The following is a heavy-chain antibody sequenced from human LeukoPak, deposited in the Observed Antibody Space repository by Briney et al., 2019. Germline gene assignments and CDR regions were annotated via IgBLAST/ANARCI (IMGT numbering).Heavy chain of an antibody. D-gene: IGHD6-13*01. Sequence: GGSLRLSCAASGFTFRTFAMSWVREAPGKGLGWVSGFSDNSGSTYYADSVKGRFTISRDNSKDTLYLQMDGLRAEDTAIYYCAKDGPYSSSWYRGYFDYWGQGTLVTVSS. CDR1: GFTFRTFA. V-gene: IGHV3-23*01. J-gene: IGHJ4*02. CDR3: AKDGPYSSSWYRGYFDY. CDR2: FSDNSGST.